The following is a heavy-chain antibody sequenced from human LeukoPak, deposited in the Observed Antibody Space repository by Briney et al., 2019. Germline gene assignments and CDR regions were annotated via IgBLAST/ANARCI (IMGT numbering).Heavy chain of an antibody. Sequence: GGSLRLSCAASGFTFSTYWMHWVRQAPGKGLVWVSQINTDGNSTTYADSVKGRFTISRDNSKNTLYLQMNSLGADDTAVYYCAKGNWRYFDYWGQGTLVTVSS. V-gene: IGHV3-74*01. CDR3: AKGNWRYFDY. CDR2: INTDGNST. CDR1: GFTFSTYW. D-gene: IGHD1-1*01. J-gene: IGHJ4*02.